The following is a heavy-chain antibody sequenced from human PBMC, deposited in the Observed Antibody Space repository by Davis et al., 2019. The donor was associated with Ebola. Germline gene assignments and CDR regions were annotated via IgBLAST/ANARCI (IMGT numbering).Heavy chain of an antibody. CDR1: GFTSDDYA. CDR3: ARGEGYYESSGFPH. D-gene: IGHD3-22*01. Sequence: SLKTSCAASGFTSDDYAMRGVRQAPGKGLEWVSGSSWNSGSIGYADSVKGRFTISRDNAKNSLYLQMNSLRAEDMALYYCARGEGYYESSGFPHWGQGTLVTVSS. J-gene: IGHJ4*02. CDR2: SSWNSGSI. V-gene: IGHV3-9*02.